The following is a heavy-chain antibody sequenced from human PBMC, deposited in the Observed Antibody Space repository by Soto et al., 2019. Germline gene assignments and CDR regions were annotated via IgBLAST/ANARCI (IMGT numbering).Heavy chain of an antibody. CDR2: IKQDGSEK. CDR1: GFTFSSYW. Sequence: GGSLRLSCAASGFTFSSYWMSWVRQAPGKGLEWVANIKQDGSEKYYVDSVKGRFTISRDNAKNSLYLQMNSLRAEDTAVYYCARVLSSSHDAFDIWGQGTMVTVSS. CDR3: ARVLSSSHDAFDI. D-gene: IGHD6-13*01. J-gene: IGHJ3*02. V-gene: IGHV3-7*01.